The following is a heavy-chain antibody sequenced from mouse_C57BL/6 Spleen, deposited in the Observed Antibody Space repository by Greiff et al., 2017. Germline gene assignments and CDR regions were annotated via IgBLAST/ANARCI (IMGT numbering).Heavy chain of an antibody. V-gene: IGHV1-55*01. CDR1: GYTFTSYW. J-gene: IGHJ4*01. CDR2: IYPGSGST. CDR3: ARRRDYYAMDY. Sequence: QVQLQQPGAELVKPGASVKMSCKASGYTFTSYWITWVKQRPGQGLEWIGDIYPGSGSTNYNEKFKSKATLTVDTSSSTAYMQLSSLTSEDAAVYYGARRRDYYAMDYWGQGTSVTVAS.